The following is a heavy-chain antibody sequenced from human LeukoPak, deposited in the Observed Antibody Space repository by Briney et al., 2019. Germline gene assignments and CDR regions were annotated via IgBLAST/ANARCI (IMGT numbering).Heavy chain of an antibody. CDR2: IIPIFGTA. D-gene: IGHD6-6*01. J-gene: IGHJ6*02. CDR1: GGTFSSYA. CDR3: ARYSSSSVSTSSYYYYGMDV. V-gene: IGHV1-69*13. Sequence: GASVKVSCKASGGTFSSYAISWVRQAPGQGLEWMGGIIPIFGTANYAQKFQGRVTITADESTSTAYMELSSLRSGDTAVYYCARYSSSSVSTSSYYYYGMDVWGQGTTVTVSS.